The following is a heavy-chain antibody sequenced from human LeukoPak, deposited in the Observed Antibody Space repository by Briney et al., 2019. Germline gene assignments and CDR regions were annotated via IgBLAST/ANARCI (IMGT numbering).Heavy chain of an antibody. Sequence: PGGSLRLSCAASGFTFRNYGMHWVRQAPGKGLEWVSVIWYDGSNEYYADSVKGRFTISRDNSKNTLYLQMNSLRAEDTAVYYCAKDRKDSSSWYSNYYYGMDVWGQGTTVTVSS. D-gene: IGHD6-13*01. V-gene: IGHV3-33*06. CDR2: IWYDGSNE. CDR1: GFTFRNYG. CDR3: AKDRKDSSSWYSNYYYGMDV. J-gene: IGHJ6*02.